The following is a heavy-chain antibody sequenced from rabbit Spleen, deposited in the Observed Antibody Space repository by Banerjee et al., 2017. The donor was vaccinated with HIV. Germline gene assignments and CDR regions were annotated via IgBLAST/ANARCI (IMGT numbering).Heavy chain of an antibody. Sequence: QSLEESGGDLVKPGTSLTLTCTASRFSFSRHGVSWVRQAPGKGLEWIGYIDPLFGTTYYANGVNGRFTISSHNAQNTLYLQLNSLTAAYTATYFCVRGASSSGYYSLWGPGTLVTVS. CDR1: RFSFSRHG. D-gene: IGHD1-1*01. J-gene: IGHJ4*01. CDR2: IDPLFGTT. V-gene: IGHV1S7*01. CDR3: VRGASSSGYYSL.